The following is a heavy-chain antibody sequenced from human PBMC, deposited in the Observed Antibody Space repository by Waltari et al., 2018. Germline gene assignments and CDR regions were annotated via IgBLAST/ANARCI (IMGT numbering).Heavy chain of an antibody. Sequence: QIQLVQSGAEVKKPGASVKVSCKASGYSLSSYGLSWVRQAPGQGLEWMGWINGYNGPTKSAQKVQGRITMTTDTSTSTASMELRGLRPDDTAVYYCARDRYCNAIACYDFYLDYWGQGTLVAVSS. CDR1: GYSLSSYG. J-gene: IGHJ4*02. CDR3: ARDRYCNAIACYDFYLDY. CDR2: INGYNGPT. V-gene: IGHV1-18*01. D-gene: IGHD2-15*01.